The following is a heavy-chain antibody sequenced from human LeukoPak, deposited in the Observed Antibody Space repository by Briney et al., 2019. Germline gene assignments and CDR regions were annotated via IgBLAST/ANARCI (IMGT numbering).Heavy chain of an antibody. J-gene: IGHJ3*02. D-gene: IGHD2-21*02. CDR3: ARLCGGDCLLHAFDI. CDR1: GGSISSGGYS. Sequence: SETLSLTCAVSGGSISSGGYSWSWIRQPPGKGLEWIGYIYHSGSTYYNPSLKSRVTISVDRSKNQFSLKLSSVTAADTAVYYCARLCGGDCLLHAFDIWGQGTMVTVSS. CDR2: IYHSGST. V-gene: IGHV4-30-2*01.